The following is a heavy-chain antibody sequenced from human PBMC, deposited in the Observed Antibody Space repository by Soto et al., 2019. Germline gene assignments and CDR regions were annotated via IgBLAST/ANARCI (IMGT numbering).Heavy chain of an antibody. CDR2: INYSGST. D-gene: IGHD3-10*01. CDR1: SGSISSYN. J-gene: IGHJ4*02. Sequence: PSETLSLTCTVSSGSISSYNWNWVRQPPGKGLDWIGFINYSGSTHYNPSLKSRVTISLDTSKNQFSLKLNSVTAADTAVYYCARENYYALDYWGPGTLVTVSS. V-gene: IGHV4-59*01. CDR3: ARENYYALDY.